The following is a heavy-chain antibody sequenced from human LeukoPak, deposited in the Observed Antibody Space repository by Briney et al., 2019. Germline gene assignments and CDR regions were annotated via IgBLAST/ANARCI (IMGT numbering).Heavy chain of an antibody. D-gene: IGHD3-10*02. CDR1: GFAFSSYS. J-gene: IGHJ6*04. V-gene: IGHV3-21*01. Sequence: PGGSLRLSCAASGFAFSSYSMNWVRQAPGKALEWVSSITSSGTYIFYADSVKGRFTISRDNAKNSLYLQMNSLGPEDTAVYYCAELGITMIGGVWGKGTTVTISS. CDR2: ITSSGTYI. CDR3: AELGITMIGGV.